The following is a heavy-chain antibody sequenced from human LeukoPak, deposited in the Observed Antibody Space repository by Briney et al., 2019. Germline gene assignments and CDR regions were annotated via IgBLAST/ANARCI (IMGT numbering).Heavy chain of an antibody. CDR1: GRSISSYY. D-gene: IGHD3-16*01. CDR3: ARDTTPIYDYVWGGRGYYYGMDV. Sequence: PSETLSLTCTVSGRSISSYYWSWIRQPPGKGLEWIGRIYTSGSTNYNPSLKSRVTMSVDTSKNQFSLKLSSVTAADTAVYYCARDTTPIYDYVWGGRGYYYGMDVWGQGTTVTVSS. J-gene: IGHJ6*02. CDR2: IYTSGST. V-gene: IGHV4-4*07.